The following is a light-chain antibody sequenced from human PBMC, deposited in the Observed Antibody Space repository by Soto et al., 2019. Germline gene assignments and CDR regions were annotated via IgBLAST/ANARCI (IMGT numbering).Light chain of an antibody. CDR1: QTISSW. Sequence: DIQMTQSPSTLSGSVGDRITITCLARQTISSWLAWYQQKPGKAPKLLIYKASTLKSGVPSRFSGNGSGTEFTLTISSLQPDDFATYYCQHYNSYSEAFGQGTKVDI. CDR3: QHYNSYSEA. V-gene: IGKV1-5*03. CDR2: KAS. J-gene: IGKJ1*01.